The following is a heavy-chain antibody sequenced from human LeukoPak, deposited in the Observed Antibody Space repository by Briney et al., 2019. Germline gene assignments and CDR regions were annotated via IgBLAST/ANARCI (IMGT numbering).Heavy chain of an antibody. Sequence: ASVKVSCKASGGTFSSYAISWVRQAPGQGLEWMGRIIPILGIANYAQKFQGRVTITADKSTSTAYMELSSLRSEDTAVYYCARVSHDYRLSWFDPCGQGTLVTVSS. CDR3: ARVSHDYRLSWFDP. D-gene: IGHD4-11*01. V-gene: IGHV1-69*04. CDR1: GGTFSSYA. J-gene: IGHJ5*02. CDR2: IIPILGIA.